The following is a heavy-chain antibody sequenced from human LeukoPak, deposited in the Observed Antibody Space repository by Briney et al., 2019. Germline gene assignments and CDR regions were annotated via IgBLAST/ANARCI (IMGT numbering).Heavy chain of an antibody. CDR2: IYYDENHK. D-gene: IGHD3-16*02. CDR1: GLTVRQYG. J-gene: IGHJ6*03. Sequence: GGSLRLSCAASGLTVRQYGMHWVRQAPGKGLEWVAIIYYDENHKYYADSVKGRFTISRDNVNNTLLLEMSGLRADDTAVYYCAKGRGWMHGTYHYYIDVWRKGTTVTVSS. V-gene: IGHV3-33*03. CDR3: AKGRGWMHGTYHYYIDV.